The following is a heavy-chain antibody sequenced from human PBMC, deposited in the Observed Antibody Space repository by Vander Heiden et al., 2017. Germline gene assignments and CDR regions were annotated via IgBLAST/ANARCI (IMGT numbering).Heavy chain of an antibody. CDR3: AKDIGPGYNNQQSAFEI. V-gene: IGHV3-9*01. CDR2: IHWNSGSV. Sequence: EVQLVESGGGLVQPGRSLRLSCAASGFPFNDYAMHWVRQAPGKGLEWVSGIHWNSGSVGYADSVKGRFTISRDNAKNSLYLQLNSLRPEDTALYYCAKDIGPGYNNQQSAFEIWGQGTVVTVSP. D-gene: IGHD1-20*01. CDR1: GFPFNDYA. J-gene: IGHJ3*02.